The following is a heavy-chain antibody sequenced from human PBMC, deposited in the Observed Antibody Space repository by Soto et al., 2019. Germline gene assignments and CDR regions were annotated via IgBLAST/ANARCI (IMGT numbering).Heavy chain of an antibody. D-gene: IGHD6-6*01. Sequence: ASVKVSCKASGYTFTSYAMHWVRQAPGQRLEWMGWINAGNGNTKYSQKFQGRVTITRDTSASTAYMELSSLRSEDTAVYYCARDHYSYSSPSVYFDYWGQGTLVIVSS. V-gene: IGHV1-3*01. CDR2: INAGNGNT. CDR1: GYTFTSYA. CDR3: ARDHYSYSSPSVYFDY. J-gene: IGHJ4*02.